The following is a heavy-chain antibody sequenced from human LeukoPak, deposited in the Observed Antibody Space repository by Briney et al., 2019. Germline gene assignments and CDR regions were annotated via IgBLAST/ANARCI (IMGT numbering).Heavy chain of an antibody. CDR1: GYAITSHY. Sequence: GASVKVSCKASGYAITSHYMHWMRQAPGQGLEWMGIINPSGDSTSYAQKFQGRVTMTRDTSTSTVYMELSSLRSEDTAVYYCASAFSTRGWFGYWGQGTLVTVSS. V-gene: IGHV1-46*01. CDR3: ASAFSTRGWFGY. J-gene: IGHJ5*01. CDR2: INPSGDST.